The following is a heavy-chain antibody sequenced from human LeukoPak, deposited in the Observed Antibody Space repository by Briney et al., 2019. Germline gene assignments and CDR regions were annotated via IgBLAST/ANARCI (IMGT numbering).Heavy chain of an antibody. J-gene: IGHJ3*02. CDR3: ARDEAAAKTNALDI. D-gene: IGHD6-13*01. CDR2: IYPKSSDT. V-gene: IGHV1-2*02. CDR1: GYTFTAYY. Sequence: SVQVSCKASGYTFTAYYLHWGRQAPGQGLEWMGYIYPKSSDTNYAQNFQGRVTMTMDTTISTVYMELSRLTSDDTAVYYCARDEAAAKTNALDIWGQGTKVTVSS.